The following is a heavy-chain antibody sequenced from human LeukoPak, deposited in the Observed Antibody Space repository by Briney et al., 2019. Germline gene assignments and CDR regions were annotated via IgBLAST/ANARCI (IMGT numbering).Heavy chain of an antibody. CDR3: TREYCSGGSCYYAFDI. J-gene: IGHJ3*02. V-gene: IGHV3-30*02. Sequence: PGGSLRLSCAASGFTFSSYGMHWVRQAPGKGLEWVAFIRYDGSNKYYADSVKGRFTISRDNSKNTLYLQMNSLKTEDTAVYYCTREYCSGGSCYYAFDIWGQGTMVTVSS. D-gene: IGHD2-15*01. CDR2: IRYDGSNK. CDR1: GFTFSSYG.